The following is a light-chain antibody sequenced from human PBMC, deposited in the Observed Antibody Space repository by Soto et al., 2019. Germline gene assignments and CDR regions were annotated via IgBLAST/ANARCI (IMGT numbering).Light chain of an antibody. Sequence: EIILTQSPASLSVSPGERDTLSCRASQSVNNNLAWYQQKRGQAPRLLIYGASTRATGIPGRFRGSGSGTEFTLTINSMQSEDFAVYFCQQYNNWPPYTFGQGTKLEIK. J-gene: IGKJ2*01. V-gene: IGKV3-15*01. CDR3: QQYNNWPPYT. CDR2: GAS. CDR1: QSVNNN.